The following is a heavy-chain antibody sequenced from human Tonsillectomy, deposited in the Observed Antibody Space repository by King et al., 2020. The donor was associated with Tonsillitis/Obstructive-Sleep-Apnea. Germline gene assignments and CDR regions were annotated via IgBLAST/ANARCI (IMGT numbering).Heavy chain of an antibody. CDR1: GFTFSSYN. CDR2: ISYDGSDK. CDR3: ATIPLRDGNYFDY. Sequence: VQLVESGGGVVQPGRSLRLSCAASGFTFSSYNMHWVRQAPGKGLECVAVISYDGSDKYYADSVKGRFTISRDNSKNTLYLQMNSLRAEDTAVFFCATIPLRDGNYFDYWGQGTLVTVSS. V-gene: IGHV3-30*01. J-gene: IGHJ4*02. D-gene: IGHD1-26*01.